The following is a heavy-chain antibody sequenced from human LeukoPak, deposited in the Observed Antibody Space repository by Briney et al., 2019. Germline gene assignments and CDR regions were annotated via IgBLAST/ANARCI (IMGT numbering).Heavy chain of an antibody. Sequence: ARSLRPSCAAAGFTFTSNAMSWDSQAHGKGMEWVSAISGSGGSTYYADSVKGRFTISRDNSKNTLYLQMNSLRAEDTAVYYCAKGSWNYAELDYWGQGTLVTVSS. CDR1: GFTFTSNA. CDR3: AKGSWNYAELDY. V-gene: IGHV3-23*01. J-gene: IGHJ4*02. CDR2: ISGSGGST. D-gene: IGHD1-7*01.